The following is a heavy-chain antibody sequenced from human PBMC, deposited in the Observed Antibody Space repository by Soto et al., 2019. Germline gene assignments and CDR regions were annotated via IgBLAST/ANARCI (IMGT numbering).Heavy chain of an antibody. J-gene: IGHJ6*02. CDR2: IYYSGST. CDR1: GGSISSSSYY. V-gene: IGHV4-39*01. CDR3: ARLNGAGLRDYYYGMDV. D-gene: IGHD5-12*01. Sequence: SETLSLTCTVSGGSISSSSYYWGWIRQPPGKGLEWIGSIYYSGSTYYNPSLKSRVTISVDTSKNQFSLKLSSVTAADTAVYYCARLNGAGLRDYYYGMDVWGQGTTVTVSS.